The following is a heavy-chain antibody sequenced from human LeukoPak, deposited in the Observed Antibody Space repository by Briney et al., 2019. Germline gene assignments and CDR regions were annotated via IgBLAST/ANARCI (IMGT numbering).Heavy chain of an antibody. V-gene: IGHV1-2*02. CDR1: GYTFTGYY. J-gene: IGHJ5*02. CDR3: SRDLLMYYSGSGEST. CDR2: INPHSGAT. D-gene: IGHD3-10*01. Sequence: ASVKVSCKGSGYTFTGYYIHWVRQAPGQGPEWMGWINPHSGATNYAQKFQGRVTMTRDTSISTAFMELSSLRSDDTAMYYCSRDLLMYYSGSGESTWGQGTQVTVSS.